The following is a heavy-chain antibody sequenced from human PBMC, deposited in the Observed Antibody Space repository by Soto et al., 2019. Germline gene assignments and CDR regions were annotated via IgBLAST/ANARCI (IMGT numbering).Heavy chain of an antibody. V-gene: IGHV3-30*03. CDR3: VGEVASGY. Sequence: QVPLVESGGGVVQPGRSLRLSCAASGVTLSNFGMHWVCQAPGKGLEWVAVISRDGSTMFYADSVKGRFTISRDSSRNTLYLQMNSLRAEDTAVYHCVGEVASGYWGQGTLVTVSS. CDR2: ISRDGSTM. J-gene: IGHJ4*02. D-gene: IGHD2-21*01. CDR1: GVTLSNFG.